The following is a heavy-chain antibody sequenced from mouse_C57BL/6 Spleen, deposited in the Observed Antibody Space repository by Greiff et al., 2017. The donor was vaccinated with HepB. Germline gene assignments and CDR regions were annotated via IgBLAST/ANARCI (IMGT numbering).Heavy chain of an antibody. V-gene: IGHV1-53*01. CDR1: GYTFTSYW. D-gene: IGHD1-1*01. CDR2: INPSNGGT. CDR3: AGDGSSYDYYAMDY. J-gene: IGHJ4*01. Sequence: VKLQQPGTELVKPGASVKLSCKASGYTFTSYWMHWVKQRPGQGLEWIGNINPSNGGTNYNEKFKSKATLTVDKSSSTAYMQLSSLTSEASAVYYCAGDGSSYDYYAMDYWGQGTSVTVSS.